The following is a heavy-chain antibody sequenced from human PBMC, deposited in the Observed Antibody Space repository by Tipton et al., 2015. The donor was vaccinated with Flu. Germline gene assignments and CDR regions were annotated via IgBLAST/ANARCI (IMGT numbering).Heavy chain of an antibody. D-gene: IGHD3-10*01. J-gene: IGHJ4*02. V-gene: IGHV3-21*03. Sequence: SLRLSCAASGFTFSSYTMNWVRQAPGKGLEWVSSISSRSSYLYFADSVQGRFSISRDNARNSLYLQMNSLRAEDTAMYYCARVQYGSGSYTLDYRGQGTLVTVSS. CDR3: ARVQYGSGSYTLDY. CDR2: ISSRSSYL. CDR1: GFTFSSYT.